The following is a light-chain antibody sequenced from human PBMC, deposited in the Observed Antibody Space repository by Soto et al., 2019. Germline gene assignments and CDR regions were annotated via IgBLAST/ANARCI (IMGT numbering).Light chain of an antibody. J-gene: IGKJ1*01. CDR3: HQYITYPWT. V-gene: IGKV1-5*03. CDR1: QTIRSW. Sequence: DIQMTQSPSTLSGSVGDRVTITCRASQTIRSWLAWYQQKPGKASKLLIYEASTLKSGVPSRFSGSGSGTEFTLTISSLQPDDFATYYCHQYITYPWTFGQGTKVDIK. CDR2: EAS.